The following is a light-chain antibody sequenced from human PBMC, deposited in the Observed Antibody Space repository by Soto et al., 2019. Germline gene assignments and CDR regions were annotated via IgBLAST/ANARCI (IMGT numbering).Light chain of an antibody. J-gene: IGLJ1*01. CDR1: SSDVGGYNY. Sequence: QSALTQPASVSGSPGQSITISCTGTSSDVGGYNYVSWDQQHPGEATKLVMYEVSNRPTGVSNRFSGSKSGNTASLTISRLQDEDEDDYYCNSYATSGAYVFGTGTKLTVL. V-gene: IGLV2-14*01. CDR3: NSYATSGAYV. CDR2: EVS.